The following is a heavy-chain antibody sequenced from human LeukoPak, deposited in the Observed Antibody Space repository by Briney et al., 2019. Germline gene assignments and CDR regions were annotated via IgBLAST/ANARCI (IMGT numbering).Heavy chain of an antibody. Sequence: PGGSLRLSCAASGFTFSDYYMSWIRQAPGKGLEWVSYISSSGSTIYYADSVKGRFTISRDNAKNSLYLQMNSLRAEDTALYYCARVGDYDFWRDDAFDIWGQRTMVTVSS. D-gene: IGHD3-3*01. CDR1: GFTFSDYY. CDR2: ISSSGSTI. CDR3: ARVGDYDFWRDDAFDI. V-gene: IGHV3-11*04. J-gene: IGHJ3*02.